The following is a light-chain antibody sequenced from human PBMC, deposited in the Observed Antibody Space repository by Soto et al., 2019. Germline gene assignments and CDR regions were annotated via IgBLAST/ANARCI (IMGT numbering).Light chain of an antibody. CDR3: QQDNNWPRT. CDR2: DAS. J-gene: IGKJ1*01. CDR1: QSVSSK. Sequence: EIVMTQSPATLSVSPGERATLTCRASQSVSSKLAWYQQKPGQAPRLLIYDASTRATGIPARFSGSGSGTEFTLTISSLQSEDFAVYYCQQDNNWPRTFGQGTKVEIK. V-gene: IGKV3-15*01.